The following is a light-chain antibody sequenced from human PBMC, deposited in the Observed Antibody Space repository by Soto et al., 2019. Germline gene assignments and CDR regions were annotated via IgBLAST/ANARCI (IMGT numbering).Light chain of an antibody. Sequence: QSALTQPPSVSGAPGQRVTISCTGSSSNIGAGYAVHWYQQLPGTAPKLLVYSNNIRPSGVPDRFSGSDPGTSASLAITGLQAEDEADYYCQSYDISLSGYVFGTGTKMTVL. CDR1: SSNIGAGYA. CDR3: QSYDISLSGYV. V-gene: IGLV1-40*01. J-gene: IGLJ1*01. CDR2: SNN.